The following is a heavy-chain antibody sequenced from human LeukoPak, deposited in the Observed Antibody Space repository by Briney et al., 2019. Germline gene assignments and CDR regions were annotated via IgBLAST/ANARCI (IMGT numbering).Heavy chain of an antibody. J-gene: IGHJ6*02. CDR3: AKGEDVVVTAGRNYYYYGMDV. CDR1: GFTFSSYG. D-gene: IGHD2-21*02. V-gene: IGHV3-30*18. CDR2: ISYDGSNK. Sequence: SGGSLRLSCAASGFTFSSYGMHWVRQAPGKGLEWVAVISYDGSNKYYADSVKGRFTISRDNSKNTLYLQMNSLRAEDTAVYYCAKGEDVVVTAGRNYYYYGMDVWGQGTTVTVSS.